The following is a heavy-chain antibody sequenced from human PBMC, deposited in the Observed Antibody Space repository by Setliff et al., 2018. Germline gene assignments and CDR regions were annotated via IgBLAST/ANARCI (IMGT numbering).Heavy chain of an antibody. Sequence: GGSLRLSCAASGFTFSDSYMSWIRQAPGKGLEWISYISPSSDRVYYSKSVEGRFSVSRDNAKKSLYLQMNSLRVDDTAVYYCARLVRYCTRTACQKVAGVESWGQGTLVTVSS. V-gene: IGHV3-11*01. CDR3: ARLVRYCTRTACQKVAGVES. J-gene: IGHJ5*01. CDR1: GFTFSDSY. D-gene: IGHD1-26*01. CDR2: ISPSSDRV.